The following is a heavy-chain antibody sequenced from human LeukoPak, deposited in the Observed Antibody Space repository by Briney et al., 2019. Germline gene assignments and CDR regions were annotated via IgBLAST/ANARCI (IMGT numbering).Heavy chain of an antibody. CDR2: IGICSGNT. V-gene: IGHV3-48*01. CDR1: GFNFIDYS. Sequence: PGGSLRLSCAASGFNFIDYSMNWVRQAPGKGLEWISYIGICSGNTKYADSVKGRFTISRDKARNSLYLQMNSLRVEDTAMYYCARDHRYAFDNWGHGTLVTVSS. J-gene: IGHJ4*01. D-gene: IGHD5-12*01. CDR3: ARDHRYAFDN.